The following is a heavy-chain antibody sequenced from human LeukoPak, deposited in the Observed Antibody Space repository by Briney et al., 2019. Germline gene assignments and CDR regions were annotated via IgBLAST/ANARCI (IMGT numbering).Heavy chain of an antibody. V-gene: IGHV1-69*05. J-gene: IGHJ3*02. D-gene: IGHD3-22*01. CDR2: IIPIFGTA. Sequence: ASVKVSCKASGGTFSSYAISWVRQAPGQGLEWMGGIIPIFGTANYAQRFQGRVTITTDESTSTAYMELSSLRSEDTAVYYCARVYDSSGYYYPAAFDIWGQGTMVTVSS. CDR3: ARVYDSSGYYYPAAFDI. CDR1: GGTFSSYA.